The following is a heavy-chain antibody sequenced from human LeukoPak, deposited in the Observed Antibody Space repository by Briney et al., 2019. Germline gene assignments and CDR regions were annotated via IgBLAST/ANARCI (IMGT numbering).Heavy chain of an antibody. V-gene: IGHV3-66*01. CDR1: GFTVSSNY. CDR3: VTASFDY. D-gene: IGHD5-18*01. J-gene: IGHJ4*02. CDR2: IYSGGST. Sequence: GSLRLSCAASGFTVSSNYMSWVRQAPGKGLEWVSVIYSGGSTNYADSVKGRFTISRDNSKNTLYLQMNSLRAEDTAVYYCVTASFDYWGQGTLVTVSS.